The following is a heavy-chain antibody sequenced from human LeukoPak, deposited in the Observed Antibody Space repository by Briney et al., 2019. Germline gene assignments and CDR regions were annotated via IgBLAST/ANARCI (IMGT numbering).Heavy chain of an antibody. CDR3: ARGSGWYGRNWFDP. J-gene: IGHJ5*02. CDR1: GGSISSSSYY. CDR2: IYYSGST. D-gene: IGHD6-19*01. Sequence: SETLSLTCTVSGGSISSSSYYWGWIRQPPGKGLEWIGSIYYSGSTYYKASLKSRVTISVDTSKNQFSLKLSSVTAADTAVYYCARGSGWYGRNWFDPWGQGTLVTVSS. V-gene: IGHV4-39*01.